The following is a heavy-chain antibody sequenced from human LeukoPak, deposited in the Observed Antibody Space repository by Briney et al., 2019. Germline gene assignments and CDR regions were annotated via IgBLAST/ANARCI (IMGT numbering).Heavy chain of an antibody. V-gene: IGHV4-30-4*08. CDR2: IFYSGST. J-gene: IGHJ6*02. CDR1: GFTVSSSY. Sequence: LRLSCAASGFTVSSSYMYWVRQPPGKGLEWIGYIFYSGSTYYNPSLKSRVTMSVDTSNNQFSLKLSSVTAADTAVYYCARGYSSGPPKYSGMDVWGQGTTVTVSS. D-gene: IGHD5-18*01. CDR3: ARGYSSGPPKYSGMDV.